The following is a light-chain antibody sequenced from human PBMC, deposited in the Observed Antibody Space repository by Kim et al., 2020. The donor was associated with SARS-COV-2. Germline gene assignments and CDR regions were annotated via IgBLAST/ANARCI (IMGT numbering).Light chain of an antibody. V-gene: IGLV2-8*01. Sequence: QSVTITCTGTSSDVDAYNYVSWYQQHPGTAPKLMIYEVSKRPSGVPDLFSGSKSGNTASLTVSGLQAEDEADYYCSSYAGTNNYVVFGGGTQLTVL. CDR2: EVS. CDR1: SSDVDAYNY. CDR3: SSYAGTNNYVV. J-gene: IGLJ2*01.